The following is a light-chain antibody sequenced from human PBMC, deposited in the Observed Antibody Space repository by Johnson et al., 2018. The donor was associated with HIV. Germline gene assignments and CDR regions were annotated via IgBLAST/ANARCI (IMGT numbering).Light chain of an antibody. J-gene: IGLJ1*01. Sequence: QSVLTQPPSVSAAPGQKVTISCSGSSSNIGNNYVSWFQHLPGTAPKLLIYENNKRPSGIPDRFSASKSGTSATLGITGLQTGDEADYYCGTWDSGLGAVYVFGPGTKVTVL. CDR2: ENN. CDR1: SSNIGNNY. V-gene: IGLV1-51*02. CDR3: GTWDSGLGAVYV.